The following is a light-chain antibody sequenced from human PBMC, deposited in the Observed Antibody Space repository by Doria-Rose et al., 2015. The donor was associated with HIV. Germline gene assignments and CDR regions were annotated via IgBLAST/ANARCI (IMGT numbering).Light chain of an antibody. J-gene: IGKJ3*01. CDR2: WAS. Sequence: DIQMTPSPESLGMSLDERDTLNSKSNQSLLYTSKNYLAWYQQKPGQPPELLIYWASTRQSGVPARFSGSGSGTDFTLTISSLEAEDVAVYYCQQYYDTPSFGPGTTVDIK. CDR3: QQYYDTPS. V-gene: IGKV4-1*01. CDR1: QSLLYTSKNY.